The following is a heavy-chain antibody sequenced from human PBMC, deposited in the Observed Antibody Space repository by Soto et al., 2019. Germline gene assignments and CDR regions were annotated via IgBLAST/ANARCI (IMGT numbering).Heavy chain of an antibody. CDR3: ASCRWRQQLVFDY. CDR1: GFSFSTYN. V-gene: IGHV3-7*03. Sequence: PGGSLRLSCAASGFSFSTYNMIWVRQAPGKGLEWVANIKQDGGEKYYVDSVKGRFTISRDNAKNSLYLQMNSLRAEDTAVYYCASCRWRQQLVFDYWGQATLVTVSS. CDR2: IKQDGGEK. D-gene: IGHD6-13*01. J-gene: IGHJ4*02.